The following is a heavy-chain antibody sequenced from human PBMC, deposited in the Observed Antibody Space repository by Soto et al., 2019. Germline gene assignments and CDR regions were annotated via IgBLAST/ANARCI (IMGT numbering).Heavy chain of an antibody. D-gene: IGHD2-15*01. CDR3: ARGVGNAVVVRGFDP. J-gene: IGHJ5*02. CDR2: INSDGSIT. V-gene: IGHV3-74*01. Sequence: EVQLVESGGGLVQPGGSLRLSCAASGFTFSSYWMHWVRQVPGKGLVWVSRINSDGSITPYADSVNGRFTISIDNAKNTLYLQMNSLRADDTAVYYCARGVGNAVVVRGFDPWGQGTMVTVSS. CDR1: GFTFSSYW.